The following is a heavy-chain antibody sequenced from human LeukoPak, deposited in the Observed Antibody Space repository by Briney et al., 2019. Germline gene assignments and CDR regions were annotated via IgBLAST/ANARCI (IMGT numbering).Heavy chain of an antibody. V-gene: IGHV3-7*01. Sequence: GGSLRLSCAASGFTFNNYWMSWVRQAPGKGLEWVANIKQDGSEKYYVDSVKGRFTISRDNAKNSLYLQMNSLRAEDTAVYYCAAFYDYVWGSEWYFDLWGRGTLVTVSS. D-gene: IGHD3-16*01. CDR3: AAFYDYVWGSEWYFDL. CDR2: IKQDGSEK. CDR1: GFTFNNYW. J-gene: IGHJ2*01.